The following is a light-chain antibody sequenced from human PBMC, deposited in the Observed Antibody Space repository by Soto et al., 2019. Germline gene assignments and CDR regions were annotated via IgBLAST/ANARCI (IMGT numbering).Light chain of an antibody. CDR1: SSNVGGYNY. CDR2: DVS. CDR3: CSYAGSYTVL. V-gene: IGLV2-11*01. Sequence: QSALTQPRSVSGSPGQSVTISCTGTSSNVGGYNYVSWYQHHPGKAPKLLIYDVSKRPSGVPDRFSGSKSGNTASLTISGLQAEDEADYHCCSYAGSYTVLFGGGTKLTVL. J-gene: IGLJ2*01.